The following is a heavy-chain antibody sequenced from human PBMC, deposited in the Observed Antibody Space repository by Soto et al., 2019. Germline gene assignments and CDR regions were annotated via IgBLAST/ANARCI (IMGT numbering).Heavy chain of an antibody. J-gene: IGHJ6*02. CDR2: IYYSGST. CDR3: ASSNIAAAGFYYYGMDV. CDR1: GGSITSYY. D-gene: IGHD6-13*01. V-gene: IGHV4-59*01. Sequence: SETLSLTCTVSGGSITSYYWSWIRQPPGKGLEWIGYIYYSGSTNYNPSLKSRVTISVDTSKNQFSLKLSSVTAADTAVYYCASSNIAAAGFYYYGMDVWGRGTTVTVSS.